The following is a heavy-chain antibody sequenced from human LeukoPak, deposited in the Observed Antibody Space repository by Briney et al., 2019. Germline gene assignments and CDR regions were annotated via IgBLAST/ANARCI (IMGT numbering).Heavy chain of an antibody. CDR1: GFTFSSYW. J-gene: IGHJ6*02. D-gene: IGHD2-21*02. Sequence: GGSLRLSCAASGFTFSSYWMHWVRQAPGEALMWVSRIKSDGSSTTYADPVKGRFTISRDNAKNTLYLQMNSLRAEDTAVYYCSRDSLSSCGGDCYSGLDVWGQGTTVTVSS. CDR3: SRDSLSSCGGDCYSGLDV. CDR2: IKSDGSST. V-gene: IGHV3-74*01.